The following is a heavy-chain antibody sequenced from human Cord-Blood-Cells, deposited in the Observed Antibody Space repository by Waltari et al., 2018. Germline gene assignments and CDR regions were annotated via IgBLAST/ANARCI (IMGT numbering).Heavy chain of an antibody. D-gene: IGHD2-2*01. V-gene: IGHV4-59*01. CDR3: ARDKEYQLLQGDNAFDI. CDR1: GGSISSYY. CDR2: YYYSGST. Sequence: QVQLQESGPGLVKPSETLSLTCTVSGGSISSYYWSWIRQPPGKGLEWIGYYYYSGSTNYSPSLKSRVTISVDTSKNQFSLKLSSVTAADTAVYYCARDKEYQLLQGDNAFDIWGQGTMVTVSS. J-gene: IGHJ3*02.